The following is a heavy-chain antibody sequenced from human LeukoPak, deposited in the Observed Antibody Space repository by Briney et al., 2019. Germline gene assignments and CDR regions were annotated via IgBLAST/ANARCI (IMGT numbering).Heavy chain of an antibody. J-gene: IGHJ3*02. Sequence: KHGGSLRLSCAASGFTFSSYSMNWVRQAPGKGLEWVSSISSSSSYIYYADSVKGRFTISRDNAKNSLYLQMNSLRAEDTAVYYCARVSKKMVYAIYSDYSTAGAFDIWGQGTMVTVSS. D-gene: IGHD2-8*01. CDR3: ARVSKKMVYAIYSDYSTAGAFDI. V-gene: IGHV3-21*01. CDR2: ISSSSSYI. CDR1: GFTFSSYS.